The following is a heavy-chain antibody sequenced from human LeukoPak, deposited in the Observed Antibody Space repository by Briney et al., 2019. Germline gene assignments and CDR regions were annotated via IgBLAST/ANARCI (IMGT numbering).Heavy chain of an antibody. CDR3: ARAHSSGWPHMFDP. V-gene: IGHV4-59*01. Sequence: PSETLSLTCTVSGGSISTYSWTWIRQPPGKGLEWIGNIYYSGSTNYNPSLTSRVTISIDTSKNQFSLKVSSVTAADTAVYYCARAHSSGWPHMFDPWGQGTLVTVPS. CDR2: IYYSGST. D-gene: IGHD6-19*01. CDR1: GGSISTYS. J-gene: IGHJ5*02.